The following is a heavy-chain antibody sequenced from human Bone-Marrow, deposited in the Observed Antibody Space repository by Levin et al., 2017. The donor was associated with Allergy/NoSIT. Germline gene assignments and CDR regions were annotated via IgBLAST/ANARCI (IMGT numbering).Heavy chain of an antibody. CDR3: ALTSMTRGLAY. V-gene: IGHV4-30-4*01. Sequence: SETLSLTCTVSGASMSSGDYYWSWVRQPPGTGLEWIGYIFYGGTTYHNPSLKSRVTISEDTSNNQFSLKLSSVTVADTALYYCALTSMTRGLAYWGQGTLVTVSS. D-gene: IGHD4-17*01. CDR1: GASMSSGDYY. CDR2: IFYGGTT. J-gene: IGHJ4*02.